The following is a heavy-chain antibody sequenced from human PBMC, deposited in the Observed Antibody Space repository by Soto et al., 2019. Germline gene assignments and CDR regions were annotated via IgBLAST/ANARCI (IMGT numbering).Heavy chain of an antibody. CDR3: ARDPLAPGLHYFDY. J-gene: IGHJ4*02. V-gene: IGHV4-30-2*01. CDR2: IYHSGST. CDR1: GGSISSGGYS. Sequence: SETLSLTCAVSGGSISSGGYSWSWIRQPPGKSLEWIGYIYHSGSTYYNPSLKSRVTISVDKSKNQFSLKLSSVTAADTAVYYCARDPLAPGLHYFDYWGQGTLVTVSS.